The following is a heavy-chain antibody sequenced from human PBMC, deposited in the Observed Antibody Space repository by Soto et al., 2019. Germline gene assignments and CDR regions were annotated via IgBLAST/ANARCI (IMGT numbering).Heavy chain of an antibody. CDR2: IYYSEST. CDR3: AGYDFWSARHWFDP. V-gene: IGHV4-39*07. D-gene: IGHD3-3*01. Sequence: SETLSLTCTVSGGSISSRSNHWGWIRQPPGKGLEWIGYIYYSESTYYNPSLKSRVTISVDTSKNQFSLKLSSVTAADTAVYYCAGYDFWSARHWFDPWGQGTLVTVSS. CDR1: GGSISSRSNH. J-gene: IGHJ5*02.